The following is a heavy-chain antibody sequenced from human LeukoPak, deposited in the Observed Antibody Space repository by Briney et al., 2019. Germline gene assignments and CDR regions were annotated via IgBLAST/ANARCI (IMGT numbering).Heavy chain of an antibody. V-gene: IGHV3-21*01. CDR1: GFTFSRYS. J-gene: IGHJ4*02. D-gene: IGHD2-15*01. CDR3: ARDATQLLIASGPFYYFDS. Sequence: GGSLRLSCVASGFTFSRYSMNWVRQAPGKGLEWVSSISSSSDYIYYADSVNGRFTISRDNAKDSAYLQINSLRADDTAVYYCARDATQLLIASGPFYYFDSWGQGTLVTVSP. CDR2: ISSSSDYI.